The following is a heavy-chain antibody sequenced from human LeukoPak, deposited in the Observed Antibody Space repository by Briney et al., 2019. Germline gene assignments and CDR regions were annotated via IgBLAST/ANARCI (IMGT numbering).Heavy chain of an antibody. Sequence: GESLKISCKGSGYSFTSYWIGRVRQMPGKGLEWMGIIYPGDSDTRYSPSFQGQVTISADKSISTAYLQWSSLKASDTAMYYCASAYCSGGSCYSGFDYWGQGTLVTVSS. V-gene: IGHV5-51*01. CDR1: GYSFTSYW. J-gene: IGHJ4*02. CDR2: IYPGDSDT. CDR3: ASAYCSGGSCYSGFDY. D-gene: IGHD2-15*01.